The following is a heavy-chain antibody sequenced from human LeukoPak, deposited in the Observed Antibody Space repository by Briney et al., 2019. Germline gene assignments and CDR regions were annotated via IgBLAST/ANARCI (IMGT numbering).Heavy chain of an antibody. CDR3: ARPYRPYDSSGYYYGFDY. D-gene: IGHD3-22*01. Sequence: SETLSLTCAVYGGSFSGYYWSWIRQPPGKGLEGIGEINHSGSTNYNPSLKSRVTISVDTSKNQFSLKLSSVTAADTAVYYCARPYRPYDSSGYYYGFDYWGQGTLVTVSS. V-gene: IGHV4-34*01. J-gene: IGHJ4*02. CDR2: INHSGST. CDR1: GGSFSGYY.